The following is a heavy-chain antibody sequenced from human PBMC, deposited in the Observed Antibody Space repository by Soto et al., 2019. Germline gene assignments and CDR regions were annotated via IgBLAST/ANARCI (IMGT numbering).Heavy chain of an antibody. D-gene: IGHD2-15*01. Sequence: SETLSLTCTVSGGSISSYYWSWIRQPPGKGLEWIGYIYYSGSTNYNPSLKSRVTISVDTSKNQFSLKLSSVTAADTAVYYCASKAVVVVGSDAFDIWGQGTMVIV. CDR2: IYYSGST. J-gene: IGHJ3*02. CDR3: ASKAVVVVGSDAFDI. CDR1: GGSISSYY. V-gene: IGHV4-59*08.